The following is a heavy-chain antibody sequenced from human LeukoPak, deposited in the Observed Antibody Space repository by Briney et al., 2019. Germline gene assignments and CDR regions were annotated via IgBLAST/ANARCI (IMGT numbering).Heavy chain of an antibody. CDR1: GFTFSSYS. CDR3: AREGLNAFDI. Sequence: GGSLRLSCAASGFTFSSYSMNWVRQAPGKGLEWVSSISSSGSYIYYADSVKGRFTISRDNAKNSLYPQMNSLRAEDTAVYYCAREGLNAFDIWGQGTMVTVSS. J-gene: IGHJ3*02. D-gene: IGHD3/OR15-3a*01. V-gene: IGHV3-21*01. CDR2: ISSSGSYI.